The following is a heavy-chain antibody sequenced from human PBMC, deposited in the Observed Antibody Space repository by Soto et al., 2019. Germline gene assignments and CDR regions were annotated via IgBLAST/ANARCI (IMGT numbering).Heavy chain of an antibody. CDR1: GGSISPHY. V-gene: IGHV4-59*11. D-gene: IGHD3-10*01. CDR3: ARDRYYGGADY. J-gene: IGHJ4*02. CDR2: IYYSGTT. Sequence: SETLSLTCTVSGGSISPHYWSWIRQPPGKGLEWIGYIYYSGTTTYNPSPKSRVTISVDTSRTQFSLKLRSVTAADTAVYYCARDRYYGGADYWGQGTLVTAPQ.